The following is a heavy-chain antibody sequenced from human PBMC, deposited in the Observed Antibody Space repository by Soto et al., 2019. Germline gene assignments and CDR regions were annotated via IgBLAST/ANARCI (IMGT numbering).Heavy chain of an antibody. CDR1: GGSISSGGYS. J-gene: IGHJ5*02. CDR3: ARGLGIAAADNWFDP. V-gene: IGHV4-30-2*01. D-gene: IGHD6-13*01. Sequence: PSETLSLTCAVSGGSISSGGYSWSWIRQPPGKGLEWIGYIYHSGSTYYNPSLKSRVTISVDRSKNQFSLKLSSVTAADTAVYYCARGLGIAAADNWFDPWGQGTLVTVSS. CDR2: IYHSGST.